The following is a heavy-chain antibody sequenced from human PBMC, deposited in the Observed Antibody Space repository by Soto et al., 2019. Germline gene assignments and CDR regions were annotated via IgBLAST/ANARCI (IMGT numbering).Heavy chain of an antibody. V-gene: IGHV3-30-3*01. J-gene: IGHJ4*02. Sequence: QVQLVESGGGVVQPGRSLRLSCAASGFTFSSYAMHWVRQAPGKGLEWVAVISYDGSNKYYADSVKGRFTISRDNSKNTLYLQMNSLRAEDTAVYYCARSIYPRESPILGYWGQGTLVTVSS. CDR2: ISYDGSNK. CDR1: GFTFSSYA. D-gene: IGHD3-3*01. CDR3: ARSIYPRESPILGY.